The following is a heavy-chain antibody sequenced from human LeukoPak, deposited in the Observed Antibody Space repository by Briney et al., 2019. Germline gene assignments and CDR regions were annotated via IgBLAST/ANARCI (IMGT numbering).Heavy chain of an antibody. CDR2: IYHSGTT. Sequence: SETLSLTCTVSGDSINSRYYWGWIRQPPGKGLEWIGSIYHSGTTSYKSSLKSRVTMSVDTSKNQFSLKLSSVTAADTAVYYCARLPSFRYCSSTSCYPRDYWGQGTLVTVPS. J-gene: IGHJ4*02. CDR3: ARLPSFRYCSSTSCYPRDY. CDR1: GDSINSRYY. V-gene: IGHV4-38-2*02. D-gene: IGHD2-2*01.